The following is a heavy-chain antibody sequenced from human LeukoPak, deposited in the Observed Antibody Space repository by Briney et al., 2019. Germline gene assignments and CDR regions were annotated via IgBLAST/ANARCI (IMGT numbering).Heavy chain of an antibody. J-gene: IGHJ3*02. CDR3: ARDNDFWSGYRYAFDI. Sequence: PSETLSPTCTVSGGSISSYYWTWIRQPPGKGLEWIGCIYYSGGTNYNSSLKRRVTISVDTSKNQFSLKLSSVTAADTAVYYCARDNDFWSGYRYAFDIWGQGTMVTVSS. D-gene: IGHD3-3*01. CDR2: IYYSGGT. CDR1: GGSISSYY. V-gene: IGHV4-59*12.